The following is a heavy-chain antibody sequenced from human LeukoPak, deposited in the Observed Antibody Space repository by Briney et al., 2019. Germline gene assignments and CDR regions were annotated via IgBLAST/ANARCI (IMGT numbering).Heavy chain of an antibody. CDR3: AGDSGSYSPLFDY. Sequence: PSETLSLTCTVSGGSISSYYWSWVRQPPGKGLEWIGYIYYSGSTNYNPSLKSRVTISVDTSKNQFSLKLSSVTAADTAVYYCAGDSGSYSPLFDYWGQGTLVTVSS. D-gene: IGHD1-26*01. J-gene: IGHJ4*02. V-gene: IGHV4-59*12. CDR1: GGSISSYY. CDR2: IYYSGST.